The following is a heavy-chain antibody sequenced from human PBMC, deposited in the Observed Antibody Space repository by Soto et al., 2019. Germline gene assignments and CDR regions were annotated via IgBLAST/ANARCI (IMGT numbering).Heavy chain of an antibody. CDR1: GFTFDNYA. V-gene: IGHV3-23*01. Sequence: PGGSLRFSCAASGFTFDNYAMNWVRQAPGKGLEWVSGITGSGENTYYADSVKGRFTISRDNSKNTLYVQLNSLRVEDTAIYYCAKVSLGATTITDFYYYGMDVWGQGTMVTVSS. CDR2: ITGSGENT. CDR3: AKVSLGATTITDFYYYGMDV. J-gene: IGHJ6*02. D-gene: IGHD1-26*01.